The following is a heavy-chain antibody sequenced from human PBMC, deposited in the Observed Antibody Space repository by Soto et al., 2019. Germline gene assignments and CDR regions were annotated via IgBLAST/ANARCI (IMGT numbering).Heavy chain of an antibody. D-gene: IGHD3-10*01. CDR3: AKREGYYGSGSYYGDY. J-gene: IGHJ4*02. CDR2: ISGSGGST. CDR1: GFTFSSYA. V-gene: IGHV3-23*01. Sequence: GGSLRLSCAASGFTFSSYAMSWVRQAPGKGLEWVSAISGSGGSTYYADSVKGRFTISRDNSKNTLYLQMNSLRAEDTAVYYCAKREGYYGSGSYYGDYWGQGTLVTVSS.